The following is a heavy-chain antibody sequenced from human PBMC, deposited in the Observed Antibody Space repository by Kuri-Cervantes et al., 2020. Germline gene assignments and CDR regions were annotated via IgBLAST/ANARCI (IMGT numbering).Heavy chain of an antibody. V-gene: IGHV3-53*01. CDR1: GFSFSSYG. D-gene: IGHD3-9*01. CDR2: IYSGGST. Sequence: GGSLRLSCAASGFSFSSYGMSWVRQAPGKGLEWVSVIYSGGSTYYADSVKGRFTISRDNSKNTLYLQMNSLRAEDTAVYYCARGRQDYDILTGYYSAIYFDYWGQGTLVTVSS. CDR3: ARGRQDYDILTGYYSAIYFDY. J-gene: IGHJ4*02.